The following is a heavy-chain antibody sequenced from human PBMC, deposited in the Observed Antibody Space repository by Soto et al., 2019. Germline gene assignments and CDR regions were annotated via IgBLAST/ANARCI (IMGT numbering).Heavy chain of an antibody. J-gene: IGHJ3*02. CDR3: ARHLGARISSSWYGYDSVPRGAFDI. V-gene: IGHV4-39*01. Sequence: QLQLQESGPGLVKPSETLSLTCTVSGGSISSSSYYWGWIRQPPGKGLEWIGSIYYSGSTYYNPSLKSRVTISVDTAKNQFSLKLSSVTAADTAVYYCARHLGARISSSWYGYDSVPRGAFDIWGQGTMVTVSS. D-gene: IGHD6-13*01. CDR2: IYYSGST. CDR1: GGSISSSSYY.